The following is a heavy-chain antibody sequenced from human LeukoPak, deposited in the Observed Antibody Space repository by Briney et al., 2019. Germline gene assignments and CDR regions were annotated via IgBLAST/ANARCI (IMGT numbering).Heavy chain of an antibody. CDR1: GFTFSSYN. Sequence: GGSRRLSCAASGFTFSSYNMNWVRQAPGKGLEWVSSISSSSAYIYYAASMKGRFTISRDSAKNSLYLRMNSLRAEDTAVYYCARGYGSGSYIPGYWGQGTLVTVSS. V-gene: IGHV3-21*01. CDR2: ISSSSAYI. CDR3: ARGYGSGSYIPGY. D-gene: IGHD3-10*01. J-gene: IGHJ4*02.